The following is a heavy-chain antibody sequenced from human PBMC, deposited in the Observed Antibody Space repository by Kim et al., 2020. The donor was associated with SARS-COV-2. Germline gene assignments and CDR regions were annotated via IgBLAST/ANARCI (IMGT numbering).Heavy chain of an antibody. J-gene: IGHJ6*01. V-gene: IGHV3-43*02. CDR3: AKATRNYGILTGYYFAGMCV. Sequence: GGSLRLSCAASGFTFDDSAMHWVRQAPGKGLEWVSLICGDGGSTYYADSVKGRFTISRDNSKNSLYLQMNSLRTEDTALYYCAKATRNYGILTGYYFAGMCVWGQKTTVTVSS. CDR2: ICGDGGST. D-gene: IGHD3-9*01. CDR1: GFTFDDSA.